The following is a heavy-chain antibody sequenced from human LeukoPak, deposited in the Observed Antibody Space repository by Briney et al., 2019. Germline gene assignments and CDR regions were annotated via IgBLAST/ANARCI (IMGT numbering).Heavy chain of an antibody. V-gene: IGHV4-38-2*02. Sequence: SETLSLTCTASGYSISSDYYRGCLRPPPGKRLERTGIFYHSSSTYYNPSLKSRFTISGDTSKNQFYLKLSCLSAADTAVYYWARIAKNYNVWSDYTGGWFDGWGQGTLVTVYS. CDR3: ARIAKNYNVWSDYTGGWFDG. CDR2: FYHSSST. J-gene: IGHJ5*02. CDR1: GYSISSDYY. D-gene: IGHD3-3*01.